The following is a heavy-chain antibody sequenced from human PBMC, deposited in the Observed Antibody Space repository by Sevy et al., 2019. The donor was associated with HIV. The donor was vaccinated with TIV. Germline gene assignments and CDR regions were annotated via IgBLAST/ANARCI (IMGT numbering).Heavy chain of an antibody. V-gene: IGHV3-15*07. CDR2: IKAKIDGETT. CDR3: TTRPYGSIIDY. J-gene: IGHJ4*02. D-gene: IGHD3-10*01. CDR1: GFNISSAS. Sequence: GESLKISCGGSGFNISSASMNWVRQAPGRGLEWVGRIKAKIDGETTDYGAPVKGRFIISRDDSRKTVYVQLNSVKSEDTAMYFCTTRPYGSIIDYWGQGTLVTVSS.